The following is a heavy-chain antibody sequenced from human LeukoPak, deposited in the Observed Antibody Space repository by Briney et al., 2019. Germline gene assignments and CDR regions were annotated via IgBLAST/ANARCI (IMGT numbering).Heavy chain of an antibody. J-gene: IGHJ4*02. D-gene: IGHD7-27*01. Sequence: KPSETLSLTCAVYGGSFSGYYWSWIRQPPGKGLEWIGEINHSGSTNYNPSLKSRVTISVDTSKNQFSLKLSSVTAADTAVYHCARDPEVLGRWGYFDYWGQGTLVTVSS. V-gene: IGHV4-34*01. CDR1: GGSFSGYY. CDR3: ARDPEVLGRWGYFDY. CDR2: INHSGST.